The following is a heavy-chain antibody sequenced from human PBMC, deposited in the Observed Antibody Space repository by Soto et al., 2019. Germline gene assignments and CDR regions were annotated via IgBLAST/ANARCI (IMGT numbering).Heavy chain of an antibody. CDR1: GGSISSGGYY. V-gene: IGHV4-31*03. J-gene: IGHJ5*02. D-gene: IGHD2-15*01. CDR2: IYYTGSA. CDR3: ARDVVVVVAATPYNWFDP. Sequence: PSETLSLTCTVSGGSISSGGYYWTWIRQHPGKGLEWIGYIYYTGSAYYNPSLKTRLTLSIDTSRSQFSLKLSSVTTADTAVYYCARDVVVVVAATPYNWFDPWGQGTLVTLSS.